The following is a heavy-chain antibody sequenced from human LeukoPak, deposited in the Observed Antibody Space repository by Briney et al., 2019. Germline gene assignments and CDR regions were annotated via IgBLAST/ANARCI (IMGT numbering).Heavy chain of an antibody. V-gene: IGHV3-7*01. J-gene: IGHJ4*02. Sequence: GGSLRLSCAASGFSLSNYWMSWVRQAPGKGLEWVANIKQDGSKLSYVDSVKGRFTVSRDNAKNSLYLQMNSLRAEDTAVYYCARWEARDTWVYDYWGQGTLVTVSS. CDR2: IKQDGSKL. CDR3: ARWEARDTWVYDY. D-gene: IGHD1-26*01. CDR1: GFSLSNYW.